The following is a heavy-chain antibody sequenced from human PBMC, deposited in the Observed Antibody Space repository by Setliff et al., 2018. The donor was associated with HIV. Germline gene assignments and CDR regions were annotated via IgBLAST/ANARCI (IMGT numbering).Heavy chain of an antibody. Sequence: PGGSLRLSCAASGFTFSSYTMNWVRQAPGKGLEWVSIIYTGGSTYYADSVKGRFTISRDNSKNTLYLQMNSLRAEDTAVYYCARDGERWPDYFDYWGQGTLVTVSS. D-gene: IGHD3-10*01. CDR3: ARDGERWPDYFDY. J-gene: IGHJ4*02. CDR2: IYTGGST. V-gene: IGHV3-53*01. CDR1: GFTFSSYT.